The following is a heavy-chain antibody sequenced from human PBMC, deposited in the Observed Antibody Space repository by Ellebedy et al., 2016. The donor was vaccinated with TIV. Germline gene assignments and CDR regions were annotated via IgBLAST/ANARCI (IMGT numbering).Heavy chain of an antibody. CDR3: ARNFGSGRFDP. Sequence: GESLKISXAASGFTFSSYGMHWVRQAPGKGLEWVAVISYDGSNKYYADSVKGRFTISRDNSNNSLYLQMNSLRAEDTAVYFCARNFGSGRFDPWGQGTLVTVSS. J-gene: IGHJ5*02. V-gene: IGHV3-30*03. CDR1: GFTFSSYG. D-gene: IGHD3-10*01. CDR2: ISYDGSNK.